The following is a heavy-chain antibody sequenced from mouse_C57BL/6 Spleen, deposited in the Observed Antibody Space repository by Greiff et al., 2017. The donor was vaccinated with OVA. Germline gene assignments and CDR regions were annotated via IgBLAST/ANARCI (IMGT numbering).Heavy chain of an antibody. CDR2: ISDGGSYT. Sequence: EVQLVESGGGLVKPGGSLKLSCAASGFTFSSYAMSWVRQTPEKRLEWVATISDGGSYTYYPDNVKGRFTISRDNAKNNLYLQMSHLKSEDTAMYYGARNWYYFDYWGQGTTLTVAS. V-gene: IGHV5-4*01. D-gene: IGHD4-1*01. CDR3: ARNWYYFDY. J-gene: IGHJ2*01. CDR1: GFTFSSYA.